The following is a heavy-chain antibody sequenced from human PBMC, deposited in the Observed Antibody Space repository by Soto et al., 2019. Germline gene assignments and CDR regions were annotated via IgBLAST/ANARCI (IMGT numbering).Heavy chain of an antibody. CDR3: ARRSKNWNSNWFDP. CDR1: GGPISSTSHY. D-gene: IGHD1-7*01. Sequence: SETLSLTCTVSGGPISSTSHYWAWIRQPPGKGLEWIGSMYYSGSTYYDPSLKSRVTISVDTSKNQFSLNLNSVTAADTAIYYCARRSKNWNSNWFDPWGQGSLVTVSS. CDR2: MYYSGST. V-gene: IGHV4-39*01. J-gene: IGHJ5*02.